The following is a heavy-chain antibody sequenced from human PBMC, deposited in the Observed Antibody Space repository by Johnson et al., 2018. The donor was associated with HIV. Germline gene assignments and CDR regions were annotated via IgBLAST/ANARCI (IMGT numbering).Heavy chain of an antibody. V-gene: IGHV3-33*08. D-gene: IGHD3/OR15-3a*01. CDR1: GFTFHSYG. CDR2: IRYDGSNN. J-gene: IGHJ3*02. Sequence: VQLVESGGGVVQPGRSLRLSCVASGFTFHSYGMHWVRQAPGKGLEWVAFIRYDGSNNYYADSVKGRFTISRDNSKNTLYLQMNSLRAEDTAVYYCAREFGQASSYAFDIWGQGTMVTVSS. CDR3: AREFGQASSYAFDI.